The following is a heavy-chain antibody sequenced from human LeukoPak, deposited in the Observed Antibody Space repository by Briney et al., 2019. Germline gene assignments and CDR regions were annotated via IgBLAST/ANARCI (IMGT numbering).Heavy chain of an antibody. J-gene: IGHJ4*02. Sequence: GGSLRLSCAASGFTFSNYAMHWVRQAPGKGLEWVAVISYDGNNKYYADSVKGRFTISRDNSKNTLYLQMNSLRADDTAVYYCAKDRSKGYGSGSSYIRAQKYYFDYWGQGTLVTVSS. D-gene: IGHD3-10*01. CDR2: ISYDGNNK. CDR3: AKDRSKGYGSGSSYIRAQKYYFDY. V-gene: IGHV3-30*04. CDR1: GFTFSNYA.